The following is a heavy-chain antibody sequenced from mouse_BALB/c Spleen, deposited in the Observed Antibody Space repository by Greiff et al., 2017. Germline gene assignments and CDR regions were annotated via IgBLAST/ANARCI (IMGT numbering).Heavy chain of an antibody. CDR1: GYTFTSYW. J-gene: IGHJ3*01. D-gene: IGHD1-1*01. V-gene: IGHV1S22*01. CDR2: IYPGSGST. CDR3: TRDYYGSSGWFAY. Sequence: LQQPGSELVRPGASVKLSCKASGYTFTSYWMHWVKQRHGQGLEWIGNIYPGSGSTNYDEKFKSKGTLTVDTSSSTAYMHLSSLTSEDSAVYYCTRDYYGSSGWFAYWGQGTLVTVSA.